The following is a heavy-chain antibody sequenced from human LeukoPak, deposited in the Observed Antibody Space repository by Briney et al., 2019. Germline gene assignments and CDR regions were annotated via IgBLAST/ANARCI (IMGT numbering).Heavy chain of an antibody. Sequence: GGSLRLSCAASGFTFDDYGMSWVRQAPGKGLEWVSGINWNGGSTGYADSVKGRFTISRDNAKNSLYLQMNSLRAEDTAVYYCAREPFLAYCGGDCYGQFDYWGQGTLVTVSS. CDR1: GFTFDDYG. V-gene: IGHV3-20*04. D-gene: IGHD2-21*02. CDR2: INWNGGST. J-gene: IGHJ4*02. CDR3: AREPFLAYCGGDCYGQFDY.